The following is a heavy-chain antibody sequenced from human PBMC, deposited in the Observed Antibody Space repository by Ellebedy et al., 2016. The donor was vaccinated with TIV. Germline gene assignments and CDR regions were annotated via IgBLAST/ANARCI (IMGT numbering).Heavy chain of an antibody. D-gene: IGHD3-3*01. CDR1: GYSFPSYW. CDR3: VRGHEFWSGSPYY. J-gene: IGHJ4*02. V-gene: IGHV5-51*01. Sequence: GESLKISCKGSGYSFPSYWIGWVRQRPGKGLELLGIIYPTDSDTRYSPSFQGQVTISADNSISTAFLQWSSLKASDTAIYYCVRGHEFWSGSPYYWGPGTLVTVSS. CDR2: IYPTDSDT.